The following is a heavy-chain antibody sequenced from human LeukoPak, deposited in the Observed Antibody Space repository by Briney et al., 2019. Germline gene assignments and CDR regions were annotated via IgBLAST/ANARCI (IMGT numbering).Heavy chain of an antibody. D-gene: IGHD2-21*01. CDR2: IYYSGST. J-gene: IGHJ4*02. CDR1: GGSISSSSYY. Sequence: SETLSLTCTVSGGSISSSSYYWGWIRQPPGKGLEWIGSIYYSGSTYYNPSLKSRVTISVDTSKNQFSLKLSCVTAADTAVYYCARFNMWRNYFDYWGQGTLVTVSS. CDR3: ARFNMWRNYFDY. V-gene: IGHV4-39*01.